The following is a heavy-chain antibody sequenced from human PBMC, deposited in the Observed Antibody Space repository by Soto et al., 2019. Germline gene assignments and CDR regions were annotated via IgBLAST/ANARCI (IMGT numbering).Heavy chain of an antibody. CDR2: FDPEDGDT. V-gene: IGHV1-24*01. CDR3: APYALAVWGSYRYKSWSDP. CDR1: GYTLTELS. Sequence: QVQLVQSGAEVKKPGASVTVSCKVSGYTLTELSMHWVRQAPGKGLEWMGGFDPEDGDTIYAQKFPGRVTMTEDTSTDTAYMELSSLRSVDIAVCYCAPYALAVWGSYRYKSWSDPWGQGTLVPVSS. D-gene: IGHD3-16*02. J-gene: IGHJ5*02.